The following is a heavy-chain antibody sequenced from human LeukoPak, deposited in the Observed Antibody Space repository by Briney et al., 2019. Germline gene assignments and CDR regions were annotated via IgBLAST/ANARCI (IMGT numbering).Heavy chain of an antibody. D-gene: IGHD6-13*01. Sequence: GGSLRLSCAASGFTFSSYSMNWVRQAPGKGLEWVSSISSSSSYIYYADSVKGRFTISRDNAKNSLYLQMNSLRAEDTALYYCAKDIRAYSSSFGDYWGQGTLVTVSS. CDR2: ISSSSSYI. J-gene: IGHJ4*02. CDR3: AKDIRAYSSSFGDY. CDR1: GFTFSSYS. V-gene: IGHV3-21*04.